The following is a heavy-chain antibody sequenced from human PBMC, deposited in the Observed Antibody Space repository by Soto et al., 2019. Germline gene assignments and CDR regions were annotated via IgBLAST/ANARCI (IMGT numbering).Heavy chain of an antibody. Sequence: PGGSRRLACPAAEVTCTSYSMHRFRQAPVKGLEWVSSISSSSSYIYYADSVKGRFTISRDNAKNSLYLQMNSLRAEDTAVYYCARSVTIFGVGAYGMDVWGQGTTLTVS. J-gene: IGHJ6*02. CDR2: ISSSSSYI. CDR1: EVTCTSYS. D-gene: IGHD3-3*01. V-gene: IGHV3-21*01. CDR3: ARSVTIFGVGAYGMDV.